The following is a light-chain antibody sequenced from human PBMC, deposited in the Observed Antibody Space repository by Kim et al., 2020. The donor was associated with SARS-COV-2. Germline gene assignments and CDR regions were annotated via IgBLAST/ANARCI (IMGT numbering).Light chain of an antibody. Sequence: PGKTAGITCGGNNVGRKSVPWYQQKPGQAPVLVGYDDSDRPSGIPERFSGSNSGNTATLTISRVEAGDEADYYCQVWDSSSDHPVVFGGGTQLTVL. CDR2: DDS. CDR1: NVGRKS. J-gene: IGLJ2*01. V-gene: IGLV3-21*03. CDR3: QVWDSSSDHPVV.